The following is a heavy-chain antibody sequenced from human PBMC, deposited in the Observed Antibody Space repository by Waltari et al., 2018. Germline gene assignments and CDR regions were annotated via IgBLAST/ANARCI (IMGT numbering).Heavy chain of an antibody. CDR3: AKAYPSSWYDAFDI. J-gene: IGHJ3*02. CDR2: ISWNSGSI. CDR1: GFTFDDYD. Sequence: EVQLVESGGGLVQPGRSLSLSCAASGFTFDDYDMPWVRQAPGKGLEWVSGISWNSGSIGYADSVKGRFTISRDNAKNSLYLQMNSLRAEDTALYYCAKAYPSSWYDAFDIWGQGTMVTVSS. V-gene: IGHV3-9*01. D-gene: IGHD6-13*01.